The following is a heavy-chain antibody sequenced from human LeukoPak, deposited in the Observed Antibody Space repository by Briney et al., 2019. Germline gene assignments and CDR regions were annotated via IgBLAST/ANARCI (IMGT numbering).Heavy chain of an antibody. Sequence: HPGGSLRLSCAASGFTFSSHAMSWVRQAPGKGLEWVSAISGSGGSTYYADSVKGRFTISRDNSKNTLYLQMNSLRAEDTAVYYCAKDVDIVATSSFDYWGQGTLVTVSS. J-gene: IGHJ4*02. V-gene: IGHV3-23*01. CDR3: AKDVDIVATSSFDY. D-gene: IGHD5-12*01. CDR1: GFTFSSHA. CDR2: ISGSGGST.